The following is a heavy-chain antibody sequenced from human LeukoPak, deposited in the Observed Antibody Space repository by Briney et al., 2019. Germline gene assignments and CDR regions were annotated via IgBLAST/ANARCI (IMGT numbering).Heavy chain of an antibody. CDR3: TRLAHTEGIL. J-gene: IGHJ4*02. CDR1: GFIFNNYG. CDR2: ISNDGGGT. D-gene: IGHD3-3*02. V-gene: IGHV3-23*01. Sequence: GGSLRLSCAASGFIFNNYGLVWVRQAPGKGLQWVSAISNDGGGTTYADFVKGRFTISRDNSKNTLFLQMNSLRAEDTAVYYCTRLAHTEGILWGQGTLVTVSS.